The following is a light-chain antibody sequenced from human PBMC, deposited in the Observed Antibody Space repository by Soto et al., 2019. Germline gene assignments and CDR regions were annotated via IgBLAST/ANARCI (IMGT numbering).Light chain of an antibody. V-gene: IGKV1-9*01. CDR3: QRLNS. CDR1: QGISSY. Sequence: IQLTQSPSSLSASVGDRVTITCRASQGISSYLSGYPQKPGKAPKLLNYAASTLQSGVPSRFGGSGSGTDFTLTISSLQPEYFASYYCQRLNSFGGGTKVDIK. CDR2: AAS. J-gene: IGKJ4*01.